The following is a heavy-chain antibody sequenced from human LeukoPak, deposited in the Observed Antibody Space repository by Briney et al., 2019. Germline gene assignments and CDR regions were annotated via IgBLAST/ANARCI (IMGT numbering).Heavy chain of an antibody. J-gene: IGHJ6*03. Sequence: PGGSLRLSCAASGFTFSSYSMNWVRQAPGKGLEWVSCISSSSSYIYNADSVKGRFTISRDNAKNSLYLQMNSLRVEDTAVYYCAKDTSSSWYFSYMDVWGKGTTVTISS. V-gene: IGHV3-21*01. CDR1: GFTFSSYS. CDR2: ISSSSSYI. D-gene: IGHD6-13*01. CDR3: AKDTSSSWYFSYMDV.